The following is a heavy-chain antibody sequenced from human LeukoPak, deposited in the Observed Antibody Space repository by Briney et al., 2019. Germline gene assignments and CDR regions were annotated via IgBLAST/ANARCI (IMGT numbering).Heavy chain of an antibody. CDR2: INTNTGNP. J-gene: IGHJ3*02. CDR3: ARDTCGSYLSAFDI. D-gene: IGHD1-26*01. Sequence: ASVKVSCKASGYTFTSYAMNWVRQAPGQGLEWMGWINTNTGNPTYAQGFTGRFVFSLDTSVSTAYLQISSLKAEDTAVYYCARDTCGSYLSAFDIWGQGTMVTVSS. V-gene: IGHV7-4-1*02. CDR1: GYTFTSYA.